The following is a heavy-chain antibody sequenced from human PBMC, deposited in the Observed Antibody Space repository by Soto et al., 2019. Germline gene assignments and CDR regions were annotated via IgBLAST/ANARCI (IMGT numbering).Heavy chain of an antibody. CDR3: ARDAYDYIWGSYPRGFDP. D-gene: IGHD3-16*01. CDR2: ISSSSSYI. J-gene: IGHJ5*02. CDR1: GFTFSSYS. V-gene: IGHV3-21*01. Sequence: GVPRRLSCAASGFTFSSYSMNWVRQAPGKGLEWVSSISSSSSYIYYADSVKGRFTISRDNAKNSLYLQMNSLRAEDTAVYYCARDAYDYIWGSYPRGFDPWGQGTLVTVSS.